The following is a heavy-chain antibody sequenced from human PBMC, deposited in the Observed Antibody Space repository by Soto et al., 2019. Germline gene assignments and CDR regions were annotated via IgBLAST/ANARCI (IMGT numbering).Heavy chain of an antibody. CDR1: GFSLSTSGVG. V-gene: IGHV2-5*02. Sequence: QITLKESGPTLVKPTQTLTLTCTFSGFSLSTSGVGVGWIRQPPGKALEWLALIYWDDDKRYSPSLKSRLTITKDTSKNQVVLTITNMDPVDTATYYCASLPYSSGMEYYYYGMDVWGQGTTVTVSS. J-gene: IGHJ6*02. D-gene: IGHD6-25*01. CDR3: ASLPYSSGMEYYYYGMDV. CDR2: IYWDDDK.